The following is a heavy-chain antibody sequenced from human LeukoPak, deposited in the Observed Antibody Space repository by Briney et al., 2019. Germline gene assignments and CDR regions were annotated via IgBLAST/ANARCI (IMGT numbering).Heavy chain of an antibody. CDR3: ARWGGTRQCYFDY. D-gene: IGHD1-1*01. V-gene: IGHV3-33*01. CDR1: GFIFSDYG. Sequence: GGSLRLSCAVSGFIFSDYGFHWVRQAPGKGLEWVAVTRFDGSIKQYADSVKGRFTISRDDSKNTLYLQMNSLKSEDTAVYYCARWGGTRQCYFDYWGRGTLVTVSS. CDR2: TRFDGSIK. J-gene: IGHJ4*02.